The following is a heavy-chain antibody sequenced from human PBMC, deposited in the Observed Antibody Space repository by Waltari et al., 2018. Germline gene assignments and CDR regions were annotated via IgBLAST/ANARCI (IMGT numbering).Heavy chain of an antibody. Sequence: EVQLVESGGGLVQPGVSLSLSCAASGFTFSRSWLSCVRQAPGKGRELVANIKQDGSEKYYVDSVKGRFTISRDNAKNSLYLQMNSLRAEDTAVYYCARSMIVGWSFDYWGQGTLVTVSS. CDR2: IKQDGSEK. J-gene: IGHJ4*02. CDR1: GFTFSRSW. D-gene: IGHD3-22*01. CDR3: ARSMIVGWSFDY. V-gene: IGHV3-7*01.